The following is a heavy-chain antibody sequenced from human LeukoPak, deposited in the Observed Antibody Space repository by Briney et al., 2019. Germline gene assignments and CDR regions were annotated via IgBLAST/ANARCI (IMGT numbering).Heavy chain of an antibody. D-gene: IGHD5-24*01. CDR3: ARDRRDGYNAFDY. J-gene: IGHJ4*02. V-gene: IGHV3-33*01. CDR2: IWYDGSNK. CDR1: GFTFSSYG. Sequence: GRSLRLSCAASGFTFSSYGMHWVRQAPGKGLEWVAVIWYDGSNKYYADSVKGRFTISRDNSKNTLYLQMNGLRAEDTAVYYCARDRRDGYNAFDYWGQGTLVTVSS.